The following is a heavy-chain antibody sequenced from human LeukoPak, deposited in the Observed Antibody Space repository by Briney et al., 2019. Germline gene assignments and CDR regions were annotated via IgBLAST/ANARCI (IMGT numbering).Heavy chain of an antibody. CDR3: AKDNRRHYTSGPNPDSLH. V-gene: IGHV3-9*01. D-gene: IGHD6-19*01. J-gene: IGHJ4*02. Sequence: GGSLRLSCAGSGFIFNNYAMHWVRQPPGKGLEWVSGISWNSGTIDYADSVRGLFTISRDNAKNSLCLQMDSLRVEDTAFYYCAKDNRRHYTSGPNPDSLHWGQGALVTVSS. CDR2: ISWNSGTI. CDR1: GFIFNNYA.